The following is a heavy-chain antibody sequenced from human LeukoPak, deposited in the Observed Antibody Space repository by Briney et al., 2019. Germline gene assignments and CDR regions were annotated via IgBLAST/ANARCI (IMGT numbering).Heavy chain of an antibody. CDR3: ATPSLLGMATIRVTYAFDI. CDR2: IYTSGST. Sequence: SETLSLTCTVSGGSISSYYWSWIRQPAGKGLEWIGRIYTSGSTNFNPSLKSRVTMSVDTSKNQFSLKLSSVTAADTSVYYCATPSLLGMATIRVTYAFDIWGQGTMVTFSS. D-gene: IGHD5-24*01. CDR1: GGSISSYY. J-gene: IGHJ3*02. V-gene: IGHV4-4*07.